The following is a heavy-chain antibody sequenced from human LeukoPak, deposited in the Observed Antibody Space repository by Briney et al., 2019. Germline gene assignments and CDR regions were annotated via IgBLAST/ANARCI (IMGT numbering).Heavy chain of an antibody. CDR2: IYPGDSDT. J-gene: IGHJ6*02. CDR1: GYSFTSYW. D-gene: IGHD4-17*01. Sequence: GESLKISCKGSGYSFTSYWIGWVRQMPGKGLEWMGIIYPGDSDTRYSPSFQGQVTISADKSISTAYLQWSSLKASDTAMYYCARHVLYGDLDCYYYYGMDVWGQGTTVTVSS. CDR3: ARHVLYGDLDCYYYYGMDV. V-gene: IGHV5-51*01.